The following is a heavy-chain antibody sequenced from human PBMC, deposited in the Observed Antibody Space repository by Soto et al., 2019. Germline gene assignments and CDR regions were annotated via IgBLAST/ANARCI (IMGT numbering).Heavy chain of an antibody. CDR2: ISGSGGST. V-gene: IGHV3-23*01. J-gene: IGHJ2*01. D-gene: IGHD6-6*01. CDR1: GFTFSSYA. CDR3: AKDLHVVRSYWYFDL. Sequence: EVQLLESGGGLVQPGGSLRLSCAASGFTFSSYAMSWVRQAPGKGLEWVSAISGSGGSTYYADSVKGRFTISRDNTKNTLYLQMNSLRAEDTAVYYCAKDLHVVRSYWYFDLWGRGTLVTVSS.